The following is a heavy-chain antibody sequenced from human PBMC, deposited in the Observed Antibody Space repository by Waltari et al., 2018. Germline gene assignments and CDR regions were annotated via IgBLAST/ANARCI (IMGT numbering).Heavy chain of an antibody. CDR3: ARGFKGSGSYVVSYYYYYGMDV. J-gene: IGHJ6*02. Sequence: STNYNPSLKSRVTISVDKSKNQFSLKLSSVTAADTAVYYCARGFKGSGSYVVSYYYYYGMDVWGQGTTVTVSS. V-gene: IGHV4-4*02. CDR2: ST. D-gene: IGHD3-10*01.